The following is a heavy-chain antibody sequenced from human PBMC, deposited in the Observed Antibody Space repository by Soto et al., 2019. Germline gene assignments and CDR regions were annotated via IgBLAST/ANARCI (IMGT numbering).Heavy chain of an antibody. D-gene: IGHD6-13*01. CDR1: GGSISSYY. Sequence: PSETLSLTCTVSGGSISSYYWSWIRQPPGKGLEWIGYINYSGSTNYNPSLKSRVTISVDTSKNQFSLKLSSVTAADTAVYYCARCSSSWTDGYYYYGMDVWGQGTTVTVSS. J-gene: IGHJ6*02. V-gene: IGHV4-59*01. CDR2: INYSGST. CDR3: ARCSSSWTDGYYYYGMDV.